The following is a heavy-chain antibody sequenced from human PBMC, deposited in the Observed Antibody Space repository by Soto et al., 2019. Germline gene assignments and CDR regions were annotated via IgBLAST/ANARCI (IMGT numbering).Heavy chain of an antibody. V-gene: IGHV1-69*06. CDR1: GGTFSSYA. CDR3: ARDLSPPVGNWFDP. CDR2: IIPIFGTA. D-gene: IGHD1-26*01. J-gene: IGHJ5*02. Sequence: GASVKVSCKASGGTFSSYAISWVRQAPGQGLEWMGGIIPIFGTANYAQKFQGRVTITADKSTSTAYMELSSLRSEDTAVYYCARDLSPPVGNWFDPWGQGTLVTVSS.